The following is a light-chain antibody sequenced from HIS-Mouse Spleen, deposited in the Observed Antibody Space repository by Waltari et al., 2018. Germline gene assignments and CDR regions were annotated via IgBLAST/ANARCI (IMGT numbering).Light chain of an antibody. CDR2: EGS. J-gene: IGLJ2*01. CDR1: RSDVGSYNL. Sequence: QSALTQPASVSGSPGQSITLPCTGTRSDVGSYNLVSWYQQHPGKAPKLMIYEGSKRPSGVSNRFSGSKSGNTASLTISGLQAEDEADYYCCSYAGSSTLVFGGGTKLTVL. CDR3: CSYAGSSTLV. V-gene: IGLV2-23*01.